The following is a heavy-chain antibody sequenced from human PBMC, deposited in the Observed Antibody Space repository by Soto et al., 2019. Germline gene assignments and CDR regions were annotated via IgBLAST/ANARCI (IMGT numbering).Heavy chain of an antibody. V-gene: IGHV3-7*01. CDR1: GFTFSSYW. CDR2: IKQDGSEK. Sequence: EVQLVESGGGLVQPGGSLRLSCAASGFTFSSYWMSWVRQAPGKGLEWVANIKQDGSEKYYVDSVKGRFTISRDNATNSLYLQMTSLRAEDTAVYYCTLKRITIFGVVIADYWGQGTLVTVSS. J-gene: IGHJ4*02. CDR3: TLKRITIFGVVIADY. D-gene: IGHD3-3*01.